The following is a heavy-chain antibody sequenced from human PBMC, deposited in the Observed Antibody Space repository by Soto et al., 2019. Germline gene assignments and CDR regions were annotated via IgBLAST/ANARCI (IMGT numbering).Heavy chain of an antibody. J-gene: IGHJ6*02. CDR1: GFIFSDHY. CDR2: TRKESNPHIT. CDR3: TRDVCFFHGTGSPVGGTVV. V-gene: IGHV3-72*01. Sequence: PGGSLRLSCVASGFIFSDHYMEWVRQAPGKGLEWVGRTRKESNPHITDHAASVKGRFTISRDDSKNSLYLQMNSLKTEDTAVYYCTRDVCFFHGTGSPVGGTVVWGQATPVSVSS. D-gene: IGHD2-8*02.